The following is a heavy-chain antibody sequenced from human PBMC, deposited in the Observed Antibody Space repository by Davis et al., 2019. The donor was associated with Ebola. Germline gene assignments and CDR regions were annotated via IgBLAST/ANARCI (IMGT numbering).Heavy chain of an antibody. CDR2: MNPNSGNT. D-gene: IGHD3-3*01. V-gene: IGHV1-8*02. J-gene: IGHJ6*02. Sequence: ASVKVSCKASGYTFTSYDINWVRQATGQGLEWMGWMNPNSGNTGDAQKFQGRVNMTRHTPISTAYMELSSLRSEDTAVYYCARAEGYYDFWSGYFPYYYYGMDVWGQGTTVTVSS. CDR1: GYTFTSYD. CDR3: ARAEGYYDFWSGYFPYYYYGMDV.